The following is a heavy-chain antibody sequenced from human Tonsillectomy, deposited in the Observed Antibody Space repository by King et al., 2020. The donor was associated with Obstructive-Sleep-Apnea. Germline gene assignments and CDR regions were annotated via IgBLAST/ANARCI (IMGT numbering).Heavy chain of an antibody. D-gene: IGHD2-21*02. J-gene: IGHJ4*02. CDR3: ARDPSNCGGDCYSVVDY. CDR2: ISFDGSRK. CDR1: GFTFSNYA. Sequence: VQLVESGGGVVQPGRSRRLPCAVSGFTFSNYAMDWVRQALGKGLEWVALISFDGSRKNYADSVKGRVTLSRDNSRTTLTLQMNSLRAEDTVVYYVARDPSNCGGDCYSVVDYWGQGSLVTVSS. V-gene: IGHV3-30*04.